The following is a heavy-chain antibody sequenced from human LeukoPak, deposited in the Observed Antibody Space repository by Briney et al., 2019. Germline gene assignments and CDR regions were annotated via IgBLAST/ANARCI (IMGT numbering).Heavy chain of an antibody. J-gene: IGHJ3*02. CDR2: ISSSSSYI. Sequence: GGSLRLSCEASGFTFSSYSMNWVRQAPGKGLEWVSSISSSSSYIYYADSVKGRFTISRDNAKNSLYLQMNSLRAEDTAVYYCARDSYQLLYDAFDIWGQGTMVTVSS. V-gene: IGHV3-21*01. CDR3: ARDSYQLLYDAFDI. D-gene: IGHD2-2*02. CDR1: GFTFSSYS.